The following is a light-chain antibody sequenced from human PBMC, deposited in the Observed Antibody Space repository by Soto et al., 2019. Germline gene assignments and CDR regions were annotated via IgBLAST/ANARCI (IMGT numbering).Light chain of an antibody. J-gene: IGKJ1*01. CDR3: QQNGNSRT. CDR1: QGIGCI. V-gene: IGKV3-20*01. CDR2: GAS. Sequence: PAISSDPTCDGASQSCRASQGIGCILAWYQHKPGLAPRLLIYGASTRTAGIPDRFTGSGSGTDFTLTISRQEPEYFAVYYCQQNGNSRTFGQGTKVDIK.